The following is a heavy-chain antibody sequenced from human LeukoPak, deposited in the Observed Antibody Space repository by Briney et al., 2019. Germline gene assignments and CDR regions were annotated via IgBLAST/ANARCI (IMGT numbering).Heavy chain of an antibody. CDR3: ACRHIVVVPAADPFDY. D-gene: IGHD2-2*01. Sequence: ASVKVSCKASGYTFTGYYMHWMRQAPGQGLEWMGWINPNSGGTNYAQKFQGRVTMTRDTSISTAYMELSRLRSDDTAVYYCACRHIVVVPAADPFDYWGQGTLVTVSS. CDR2: INPNSGGT. V-gene: IGHV1-2*02. J-gene: IGHJ4*02. CDR1: GYTFTGYY.